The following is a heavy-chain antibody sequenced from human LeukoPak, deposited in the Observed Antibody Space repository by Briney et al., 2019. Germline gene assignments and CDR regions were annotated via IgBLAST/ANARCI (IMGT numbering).Heavy chain of an antibody. CDR1: GGSISSSSYY. D-gene: IGHD6-19*01. J-gene: IGHJ4*02. Sequence: SEALSLTCTVSGGSISSSSYYWGWIRQPPGKGLEWIGNIYYSGSTYCNPSLKSRVTISVDTSKNQFSLKLSSVTAADTAVYYCARHQPYSSGWYPDYWGQGTLVTVSS. V-gene: IGHV4-39*01. CDR2: IYYSGST. CDR3: ARHQPYSSGWYPDY.